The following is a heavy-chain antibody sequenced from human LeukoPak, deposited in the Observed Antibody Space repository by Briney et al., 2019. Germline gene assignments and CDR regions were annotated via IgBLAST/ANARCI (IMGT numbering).Heavy chain of an antibody. J-gene: IGHJ3*02. Sequence: SETLSLTCTVSGGSISSSSYYWGWIRQPPGKGLEWIGSIYYSGSTYYNPSLKSRVTISVDTSKNQFSLKLSSVTAADTAVYYCARIYCSSTSCYFVGTSDAFDIWRQGTMVTVSS. V-gene: IGHV4-39*07. D-gene: IGHD2-2*01. CDR2: IYYSGST. CDR1: GGSISSSSYY. CDR3: ARIYCSSTSCYFVGTSDAFDI.